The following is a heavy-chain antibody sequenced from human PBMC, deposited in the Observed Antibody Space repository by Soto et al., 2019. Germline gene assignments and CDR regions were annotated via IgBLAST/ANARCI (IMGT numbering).Heavy chain of an antibody. CDR1: GESISSGGYY. D-gene: IGHD6-6*01. V-gene: IGHV4-31*03. J-gene: IGHJ4*02. CDR3: ARASSSSSAADY. CDR2: IYDSESA. Sequence: QVQLQESGPGLVKASQTLSLICSVSGESISSGGYYWSWIRHHPGKGLEWIGYIYDSESAYYNPSLKSRVTISMGTSKNHFAKKLSSVTAADTAVYYCARASSSSSAADYWGQGTLITVSS.